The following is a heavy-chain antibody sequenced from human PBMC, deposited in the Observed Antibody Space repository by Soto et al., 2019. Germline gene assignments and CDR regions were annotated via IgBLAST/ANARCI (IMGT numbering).Heavy chain of an antibody. CDR1: GGSFSSYP. J-gene: IGHJ6*02. V-gene: IGHV1-69*01. CDR2: VSPLLGIA. Sequence: QVQLVQSGAEVKKPGSSVKVSCKASGGSFSSYPISWVRQAPGQGLEWMGGVSPLLGIANYAQKFQGRVTITADESTSTAYMELSSLRSEDTAVYYCARVHIVLMRNVLSHNGMDVWGQGTTVTVSS. D-gene: IGHD2-8*01. CDR3: ARVHIVLMRNVLSHNGMDV.